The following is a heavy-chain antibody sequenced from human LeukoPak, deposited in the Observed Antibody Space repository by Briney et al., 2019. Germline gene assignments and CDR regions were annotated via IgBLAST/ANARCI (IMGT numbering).Heavy chain of an antibody. CDR2: INVNGGAM. D-gene: IGHD1-1*01. Sequence: GGSLRLSCAASGFSFKDYYYSWIRQAPGKGLEWVSFINVNGGAMYYADFVKGRFTISRENAQNSVYLEMNSLRDEDTAVYYCARGPRILATGSYFFDYWGQGSLVTVSS. CDR1: GFSFKDYY. V-gene: IGHV3-11*01. CDR3: ARGPRILATGSYFFDY. J-gene: IGHJ4*02.